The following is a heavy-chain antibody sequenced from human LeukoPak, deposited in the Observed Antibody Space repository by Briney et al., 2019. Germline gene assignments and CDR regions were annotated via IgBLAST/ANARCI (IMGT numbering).Heavy chain of an antibody. D-gene: IGHD4-17*01. J-gene: IGHJ4*02. CDR2: INHSGST. CDR3: ARDHLYGDYGLAY. Sequence: SETLSLTCAVYGGSFSGYYWSWIRQPPGKRLEWIGEINHSGSTNYNPSLKSRVTISVDTSKYQFSLKLTSVTAADTAVYYCARDHLYGDYGLAYWGQGTLVTVSS. V-gene: IGHV4-34*01. CDR1: GGSFSGYY.